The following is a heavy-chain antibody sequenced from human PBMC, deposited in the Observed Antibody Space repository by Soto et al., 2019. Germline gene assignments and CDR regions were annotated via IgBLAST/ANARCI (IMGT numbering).Heavy chain of an antibody. V-gene: IGHV3-30*18. D-gene: IGHD6-19*01. J-gene: IGHJ4*02. CDR3: AKGTAVARQHFAN. Sequence: QVQLVESGGGVVQPERSLRLSCATSGFTFSGFGMHWVRQAPGKGLEWVAAISGDGSDKYYLGSVQGRFTISRDNTKNAVYLQMTSLRTADTAVSYCAKGTAVARQHFANWGQGTLVTVSS. CDR2: ISGDGSDK. CDR1: GFTFSGFG.